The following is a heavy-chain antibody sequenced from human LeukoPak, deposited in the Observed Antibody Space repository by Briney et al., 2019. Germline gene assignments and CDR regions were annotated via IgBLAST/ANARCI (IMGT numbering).Heavy chain of an antibody. CDR1: GYSINSGCY. V-gene: IGHV4-38-2*01. CDR2: IYHRGTT. J-gene: IGHJ5*01. CDR3: ARIAMFYYESSGYYSDS. D-gene: IGHD3-22*01. Sequence: SETLSLTCAVSGYSINSGCYWGWIRQPPGKGLEGIGSIYHRGTTYYNPSLKRRVSISVDTSKNQFSLKLSSVTAADTAVYYCARIAMFYYESSGYYSDSWGQGTLVTVSS.